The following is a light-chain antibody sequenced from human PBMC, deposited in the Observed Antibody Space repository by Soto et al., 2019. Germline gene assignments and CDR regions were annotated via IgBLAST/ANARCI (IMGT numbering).Light chain of an antibody. CDR2: ENT. CDR1: RSNIGAGYA. V-gene: IGLV1-40*01. J-gene: IGLJ3*02. Sequence: QSVLTQPPSVSGAPGQRVTISCTGRRSNIGAGYAVHWYQQLPGASPKLLIYENTYRPSGVPDRFSGSKSGTSASLAISGLRAEDEADYSCQSYDNSLSVGVFGGGTKLTVL. CDR3: QSYDNSLSVGV.